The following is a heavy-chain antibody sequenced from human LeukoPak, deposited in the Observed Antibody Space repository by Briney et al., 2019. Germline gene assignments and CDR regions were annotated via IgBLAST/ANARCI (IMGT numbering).Heavy chain of an antibody. CDR2: IWYDGSNK. CDR3: AGEPRALAH. CDR1: GFTFSSYG. Sequence: PGGSLRLSCAASGFTFSSYGMHWVRQAPGKGLEWVAVIWYDGSNKYYADSVKGRFTIARDNSKNTLYLQMNSLTAEDTAGYYCAGEPRALAHWGQGTLVTVSS. V-gene: IGHV3-33*01. J-gene: IGHJ4*02.